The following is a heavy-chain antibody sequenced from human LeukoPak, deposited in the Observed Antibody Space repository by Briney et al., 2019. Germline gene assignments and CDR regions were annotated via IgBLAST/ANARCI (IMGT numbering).Heavy chain of an antibody. D-gene: IGHD2-2*01. J-gene: IGHJ5*02. Sequence: SQTLSLTCAISGDSVSSNSVTWNWITQSPARGLEWLGRTYYRSTWYNDYAVSVRGRITVNPDTSKNQFSLHLNSVTPEDTAVYYCARRLTQYDCFDPWGQGILVTVSS. CDR2: TYYRSTWYN. V-gene: IGHV6-1*01. CDR1: GDSVSSNSVT. CDR3: ARRLTQYDCFDP.